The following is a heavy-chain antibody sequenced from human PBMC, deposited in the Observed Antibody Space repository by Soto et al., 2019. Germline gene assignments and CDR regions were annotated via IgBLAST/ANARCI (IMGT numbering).Heavy chain of an antibody. J-gene: IGHJ4*02. CDR3: ARRIATAGLYDY. D-gene: IGHD6-13*01. V-gene: IGHV3-74*01. CDR1: GFTFSDYW. Sequence: PGGSLRLSCAASGFTFSDYWMHWVRRVPGKGLVCVSRVNGDGSSTHYADSVKGRFTISRDNAKNTLFLQMTSLRAEDTAVYYCARRIATAGLYDYWGQGTLVTVSS. CDR2: VNGDGSST.